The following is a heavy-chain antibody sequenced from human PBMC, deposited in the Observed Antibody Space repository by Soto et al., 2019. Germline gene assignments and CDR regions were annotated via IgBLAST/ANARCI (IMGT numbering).Heavy chain of an antibody. D-gene: IGHD3-10*01. CDR1: GGSFSGYY. J-gene: IGHJ3*02. CDR2: INHSGST. V-gene: IGHV4-34*01. CDR3: ARSTMVRGVRAGRAFDI. Sequence: SETLSFTCAVYGGSFSGYYWSWIRQPPGKGLEWIGEINHSGSTNYNPSLKSRVTISVDTSKNQFSLKLSSVTAADTAVYYCARSTMVRGVRAGRAFDIWGQGTMVTVSS.